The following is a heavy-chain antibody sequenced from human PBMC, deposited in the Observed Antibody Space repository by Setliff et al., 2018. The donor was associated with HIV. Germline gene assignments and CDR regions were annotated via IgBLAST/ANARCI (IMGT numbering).Heavy chain of an antibody. CDR3: AKCSEMLGTPATSSGYYCGWFDP. J-gene: IGHJ5*02. CDR1: RYTFSSYG. V-gene: IGHV1-18*01. Sequence: ASVKVSCKASRYTFSSYGINWVRQAPGQGPGWMGWISAYNGNTNCAQRFQGRVTMTTDTSTNTAYMDLGSLRSDDTAVYYCAKCSEMLGTPATSSGYYCGWFDPWGQGTLVTVSS. D-gene: IGHD3-22*01. CDR2: ISAYNGNT.